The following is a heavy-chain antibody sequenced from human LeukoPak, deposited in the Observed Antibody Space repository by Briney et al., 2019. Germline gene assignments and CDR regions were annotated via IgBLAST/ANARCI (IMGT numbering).Heavy chain of an antibody. CDR3: TTGPGHSYGFVAFDI. CDR1: GFTFSNAW. V-gene: IGHV3-15*01. D-gene: IGHD5-18*01. CDR2: IKSKTDGGTT. Sequence: GGSLRLSCAASGFTFSNAWMSWVRQAPGKGLEWVGRIKSKTDGGTTDYAAPVKGRFTISRDDSKNTLYLQMNRLKIEDTAVYYCTTGPGHSYGFVAFDIWGQGTMVTVSS. J-gene: IGHJ3*02.